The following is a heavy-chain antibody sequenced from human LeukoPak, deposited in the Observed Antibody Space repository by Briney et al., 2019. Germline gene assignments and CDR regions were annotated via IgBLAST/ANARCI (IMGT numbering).Heavy chain of an antibody. CDR3: ARDGGGDGSDAFDI. Sequence: PGGSLRLLCAASGFTFSSYSMNWVRQAPGKGLEWVSSISSSSSYIYYADSVKGRFTISRDNAKNSLYLQMNSLRAEDTAVYYCARDGGGDGSDAFDIWGQGTMVTVSS. D-gene: IGHD2-21*01. J-gene: IGHJ3*02. CDR2: ISSSSSYI. CDR1: GFTFSSYS. V-gene: IGHV3-21*01.